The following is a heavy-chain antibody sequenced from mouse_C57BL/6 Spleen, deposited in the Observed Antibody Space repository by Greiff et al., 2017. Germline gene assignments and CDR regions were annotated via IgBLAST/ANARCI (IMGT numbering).Heavy chain of an antibody. CDR3: ARRAGGSDAMDY. CDR2: INPSTGGT. V-gene: IGHV1-42*01. CDR1: GYSFTGYY. D-gene: IGHD1-1*01. Sequence: EVQLQESGPELVKPGASVKISCKASGYSFTGYYMNWVKQSPEKSLEWIGEINPSTGGTTYNQKFKAKATLTVDKSSSTAYMQLKGLTSEDSAVYYCARRAGGSDAMDYWGQGTSVTVSS. J-gene: IGHJ4*01.